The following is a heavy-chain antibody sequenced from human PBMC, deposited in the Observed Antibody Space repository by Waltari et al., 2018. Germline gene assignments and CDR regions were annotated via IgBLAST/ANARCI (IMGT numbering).Heavy chain of an antibody. V-gene: IGHV1-24*01. D-gene: IGHD3-10*01. CDR2: LGTENGEV. CDR3: ATRVGTLVQGVIIVYGQYHYMDV. Sequence: QVQMVQSGAEVKTPGASVKVSCKLSGYTLTALSIHWVRQAPGKGLEWMGYLGTENGEVIYAQTCRGRVTMTANTSTDTAYMELSSLRSEDTAVYYCATRVGTLVQGVIIVYGQYHYMDVWGKGTTVTVSS. CDR1: GYTLTALS. J-gene: IGHJ6*03.